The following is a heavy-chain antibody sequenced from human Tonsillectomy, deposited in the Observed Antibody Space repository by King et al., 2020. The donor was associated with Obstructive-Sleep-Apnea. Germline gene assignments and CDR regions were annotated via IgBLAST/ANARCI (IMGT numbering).Heavy chain of an antibody. CDR1: GFTFSSYA. CDR2: ISGSDDST. CDR3: AKVGRKDSSAYYPNFDY. D-gene: IGHD3-22*01. V-gene: IGHV3-23*04. J-gene: IGHJ4*02. Sequence: VQLVEFGGGLVQPGGSLRLSCAASGFTFSSYAMSWVRQAPGKGLEWVSGISGSDDSTYYADSVKGRFTISRDNSKNTLYLQMNSLRAEDTAIYYCAKVGRKDSSAYYPNFDYWGQGTLVTVSS.